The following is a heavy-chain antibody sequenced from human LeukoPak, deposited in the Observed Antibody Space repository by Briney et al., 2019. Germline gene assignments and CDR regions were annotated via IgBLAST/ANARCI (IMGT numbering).Heavy chain of an antibody. V-gene: IGHV3-66*01. CDR3: ARVISGPHAFDI. D-gene: IGHD5-12*01. Sequence: GGSLRLSCAASGFTFSSYSMNWVRQAPGKGLEWVSVIYSGGSTYYADSVKGRFTISRDNSKNTLYLQMNSLRAEDTAVYYCARVISGPHAFDIWGQGTMVTVSS. CDR1: GFTFSSYS. J-gene: IGHJ3*02. CDR2: IYSGGST.